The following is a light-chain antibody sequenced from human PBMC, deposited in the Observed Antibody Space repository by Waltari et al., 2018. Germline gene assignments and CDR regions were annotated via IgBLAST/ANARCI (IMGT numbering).Light chain of an antibody. Sequence: DIQMTQSPSSLSASVGDRVTITCRASQSISSYLNWYQQKPGQPPKLLIYWASTREAGVPDRFSGSGSGTDFTLTISSLQAEDVAVYYCHQYYDIPYSFGQGTKLEIK. V-gene: IGKV4-1*01. CDR1: QSISSY. J-gene: IGKJ2*03. CDR3: HQYYDIPYS. CDR2: WAS.